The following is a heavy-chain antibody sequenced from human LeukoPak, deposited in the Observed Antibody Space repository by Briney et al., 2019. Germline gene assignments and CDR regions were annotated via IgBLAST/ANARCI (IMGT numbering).Heavy chain of an antibody. CDR1: GFTFSSYG. Sequence: PGGSLRLSCAVSGFTFSSYGMHWVRQAPGKGLEWVAVIWYDGSNKYYADSVKGRFTISRDNSKNTLYLQMNSLRAEDTAVYYCARAYRDCSSTSCYSWHDYWGQGTLVTVSS. D-gene: IGHD2-2*01. CDR3: ARAYRDCSSTSCYSWHDY. CDR2: IWYDGSNK. V-gene: IGHV3-33*01. J-gene: IGHJ4*02.